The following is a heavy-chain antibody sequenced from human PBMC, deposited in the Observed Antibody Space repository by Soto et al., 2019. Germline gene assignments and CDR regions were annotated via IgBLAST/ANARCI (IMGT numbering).Heavy chain of an antibody. Sequence: QVQLVQSGAEVKKPGASVKVSCKDSGYTFTNYYIHWVRQAPGQGLEWMGWIDGDSGDTKDAQKFQGWVTMTRDTSINTAYMELSRLTSDDTAVYYCARTPNNGRAGVYGMDVWGQGTTVTVSS. CDR2: IDGDSGDT. D-gene: IGHD2-8*01. CDR3: ARTPNNGRAGVYGMDV. CDR1: GYTFTNYY. J-gene: IGHJ6*02. V-gene: IGHV1-2*04.